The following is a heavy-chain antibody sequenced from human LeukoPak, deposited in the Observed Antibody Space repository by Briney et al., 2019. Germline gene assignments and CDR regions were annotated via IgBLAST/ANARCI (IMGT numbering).Heavy chain of an antibody. Sequence: PSETLSLTCTVSGGSISSYYWSWIRQPPGKGLEWIGSIYYSGSTCCNPSLKSRVTISVDTSKNQFSLKLSSVTAADTAVYYCARPHGYSSGWFTYWGQGTLVTVSS. CDR1: GGSISSYY. D-gene: IGHD6-19*01. V-gene: IGHV4-59*05. CDR2: IYYSGST. CDR3: ARPHGYSSGWFTY. J-gene: IGHJ4*02.